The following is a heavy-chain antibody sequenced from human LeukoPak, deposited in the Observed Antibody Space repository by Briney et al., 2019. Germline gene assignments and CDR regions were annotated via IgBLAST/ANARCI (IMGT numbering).Heavy chain of an antibody. CDR1: GYSFSNSW. J-gene: IGHJ4*02. Sequence: GESLKISCKGSGYSFSNSWIGWVRQMPGKGLEWMGIIYPGDSDTRYSPSFQGQVTISADKSISTAYLQWSSLKASDTAMYYCARHRRLVPADYWGQGTLVTVSS. CDR2: IYPGDSDT. V-gene: IGHV5-51*01. CDR3: ARHRRLVPADY. D-gene: IGHD6-13*01.